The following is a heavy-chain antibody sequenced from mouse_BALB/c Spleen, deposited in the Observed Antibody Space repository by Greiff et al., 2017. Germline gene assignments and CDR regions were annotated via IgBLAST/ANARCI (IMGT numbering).Heavy chain of an antibody. D-gene: IGHD1-1*01. Sequence: VKLQESGPGLVAPSQSLSITCTVSGFSLTSYGVHWVRQPPGKGLEWLGVIWAGGSTNYNSALMSRLSISKDNSKSQVFLKMNSLQTDDTAMYYCARDYGSSYWFAYWGQGTLVTVSA. J-gene: IGHJ3*01. CDR3: ARDYGSSYWFAY. CDR2: IWAGGST. CDR1: GFSLTSYG. V-gene: IGHV2-9*02.